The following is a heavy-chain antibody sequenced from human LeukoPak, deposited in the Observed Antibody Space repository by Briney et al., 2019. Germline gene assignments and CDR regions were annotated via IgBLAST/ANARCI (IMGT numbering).Heavy chain of an antibody. CDR1: GYTFTSYG. Sequence: ASVKVSCKASGYTFTSYGISWVRQAPGQGLEWMGWISAYNGNTNYAQKLRGRVTMTTDASTSTAYMELRSLRSDDTAVYYCARRHGSGSLTYYYYGMDVWGQGTTVTVSS. V-gene: IGHV1-18*01. CDR2: ISAYNGNT. CDR3: ARRHGSGSLTYYYYGMDV. J-gene: IGHJ6*02. D-gene: IGHD3-10*01.